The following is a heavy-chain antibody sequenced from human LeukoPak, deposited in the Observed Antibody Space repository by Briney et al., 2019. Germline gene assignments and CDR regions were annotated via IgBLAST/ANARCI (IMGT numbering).Heavy chain of an antibody. CDR2: IYYSGST. CDR1: GGSISSGGYY. D-gene: IGHD3/OR15-3a*01. CDR3: AREARAPFWTAYNWFDP. Sequence: SQTLSLTCTVSGGSISSGGYYWSWIRQHPGKGLEWIGYIYYSGSTYYNPSLKSRVTISVDTSKNQFSLKLSSVTAADTAVYYCAREARAPFWTAYNWFDPWGQGTLVTVSS. V-gene: IGHV4-31*03. J-gene: IGHJ5*02.